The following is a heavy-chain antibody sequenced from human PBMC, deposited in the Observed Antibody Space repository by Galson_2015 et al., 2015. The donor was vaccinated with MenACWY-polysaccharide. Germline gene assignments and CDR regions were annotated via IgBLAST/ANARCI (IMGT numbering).Heavy chain of an antibody. D-gene: IGHD2-2*01. J-gene: IGHJ6*02. CDR2: ISHDGGNK. CDR3: ARHYCSRTTCFGMDV. Sequence: SLRLSCAASGFTFSTYAMHWVRQAPGKGLEWVTVISHDGGNKYYADSVKGRFTISKDSFRNSFYLKMGNLRADDTAVYYCARHYCSRTTCFGMDVWGQGTTVTVFS. CDR1: GFTFSTYA. V-gene: IGHV3-30*04.